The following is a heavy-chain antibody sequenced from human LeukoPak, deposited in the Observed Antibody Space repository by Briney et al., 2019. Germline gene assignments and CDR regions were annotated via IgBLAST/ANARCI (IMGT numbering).Heavy chain of an antibody. Sequence: GESLKIPCKGSGYSFTSHCLAWVRQMPGKGLEWMGIIYPCDSNTRYSPSFQGQVTISADKSITTAYLQWSSLKASDTGMYYCARKGGQQLVDYWGQGTLVTVSS. V-gene: IGHV5-51*01. CDR3: ARKGGQQLVDY. CDR1: GYSFTSHC. J-gene: IGHJ4*02. CDR2: IYPCDSNT. D-gene: IGHD6-13*01.